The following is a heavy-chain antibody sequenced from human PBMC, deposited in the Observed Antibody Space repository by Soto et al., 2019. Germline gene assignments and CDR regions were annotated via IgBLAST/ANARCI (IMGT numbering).Heavy chain of an antibody. D-gene: IGHD3-10*01. CDR2: IFPGDSDT. J-gene: IGHJ3*02. CDR3: AAGYITGPDAFDI. V-gene: IGHV5-51*01. Sequence: GESLKTSCKGSGYNFANYWIGWVRQMPGKGLEWMGMIFPGDSDTKNSLSLQGQITMSVDKSDSSAYLQWRSLKASDTAMYYCAAGYITGPDAFDIWGQGTMVTVSS. CDR1: GYNFANYW.